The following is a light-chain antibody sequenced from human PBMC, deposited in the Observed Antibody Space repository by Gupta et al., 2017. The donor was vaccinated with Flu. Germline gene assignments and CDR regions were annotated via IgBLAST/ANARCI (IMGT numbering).Light chain of an antibody. V-gene: IGLV2-23*01. J-gene: IGLJ2*01. CDR2: DTT. CDR3: RSYKGSITVVV. Sequence: ITISCTGTSCDVGTYNLVPWYQQLPGAAPKLLIYDTTERPAGVPGRFSGSKSGASASLTISGLQPEDEAAYYCRSYKGSITVVVVGGGTMPAVL. CDR1: SCDVGTYNL.